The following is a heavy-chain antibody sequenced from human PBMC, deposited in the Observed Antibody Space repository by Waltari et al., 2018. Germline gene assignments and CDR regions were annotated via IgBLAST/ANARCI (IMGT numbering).Heavy chain of an antibody. CDR3: ASNGSGSYYNL. D-gene: IGHD3-10*01. CDR1: EFTFRDSW. J-gene: IGHJ4*02. Sequence: EVQLLESGGGLVKPGGSLRLSCAASEFTFRDSWMHWVRQAPGKGLVWNSLSKTDGSSKIYADSVKGRFTISRDNANNTLYLQMNSLREEDTAIYYCASNGSGSYYNLWGQGTLVTVSS. V-gene: IGHV3-74*01. CDR2: SKTDGSSK.